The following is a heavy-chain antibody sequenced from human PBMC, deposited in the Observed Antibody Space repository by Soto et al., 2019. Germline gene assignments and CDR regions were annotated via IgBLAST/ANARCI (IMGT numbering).Heavy chain of an antibody. Sequence: GGSLRLSCAASGFTFSSYSMNWVRQAPGKGLEWVSSISSSSSYIYYADSVKGRFTISRDNAKNSLYLQMNSLRAEDTAVYYCARDEGIAGVGWYFDLWGRGTLVTVSS. V-gene: IGHV3-21*01. J-gene: IGHJ2*01. D-gene: IGHD2-15*01. CDR2: ISSSSSYI. CDR3: ARDEGIAGVGWYFDL. CDR1: GFTFSSYS.